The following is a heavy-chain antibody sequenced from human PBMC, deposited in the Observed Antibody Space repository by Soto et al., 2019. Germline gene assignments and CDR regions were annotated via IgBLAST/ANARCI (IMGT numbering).Heavy chain of an antibody. Sequence: PSETLSLTCTVSGGSISSYYWSWIRQPPGKGLEWIGYIYYSGSTNYNPSLKSRVTISVDTSKNQFSLKLSSLRSEDTAVYYCARERRDGYNRRLYYYYVMDFWGQGTTVTVSS. D-gene: IGHD5-12*01. CDR3: ARERRDGYNRRLYYYYVMDF. CDR2: IYYSGST. CDR1: GGSISSYY. V-gene: IGHV4-59*01. J-gene: IGHJ6*02.